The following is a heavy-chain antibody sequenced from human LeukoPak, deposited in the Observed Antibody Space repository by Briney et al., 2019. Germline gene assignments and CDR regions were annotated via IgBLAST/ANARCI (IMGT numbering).Heavy chain of an antibody. D-gene: IGHD7-27*01. J-gene: IGHJ4*02. CDR3: ARHHRSGAPFDY. Sequence: TSETLSLTCTVSGGSISSSSYSWGWIRQPPGKGLEWIGSIYYSGSTYYNPSLKSRVTISVDTSKNQFSLKLSSVTAADTAVYYCARHHRSGAPFDYWGQGTLVTVSS. V-gene: IGHV4-39*01. CDR2: IYYSGST. CDR1: GGSISSSSYS.